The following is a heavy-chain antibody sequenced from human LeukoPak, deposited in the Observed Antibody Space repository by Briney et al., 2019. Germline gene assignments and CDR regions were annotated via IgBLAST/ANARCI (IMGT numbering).Heavy chain of an antibody. CDR2: IYYSGST. Sequence: SETLSLTCTVSGGSISSSSYYWGWIRQPPGKGLEWIGSIYYSGSTYYNPSLKSRVTISVDTSKNQFSLKLSSVTAADTAVYYCARDLDFWSGYYGYWGQGTLVTVSS. V-gene: IGHV4-39*07. CDR1: GGSISSSSYY. CDR3: ARDLDFWSGYYGY. D-gene: IGHD3-3*01. J-gene: IGHJ4*02.